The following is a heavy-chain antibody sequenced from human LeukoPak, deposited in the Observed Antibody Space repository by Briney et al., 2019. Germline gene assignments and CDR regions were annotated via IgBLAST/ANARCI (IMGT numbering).Heavy chain of an antibody. CDR2: INPNSGGT. CDR3: AKDIVVVPASYDDAFDI. CDR1: GYTFTGYY. D-gene: IGHD2-2*01. V-gene: IGHV1-2*02. J-gene: IGHJ3*02. Sequence: ASVKVSCKASGYTFTGYYMHWVRQAPGQGLEWMGWINPNSGGTNYAQKFQGRVTMTRGTSISTAYMELSRLRSDDTAVYYCAKDIVVVPASYDDAFDIWGQGTMVTVSS.